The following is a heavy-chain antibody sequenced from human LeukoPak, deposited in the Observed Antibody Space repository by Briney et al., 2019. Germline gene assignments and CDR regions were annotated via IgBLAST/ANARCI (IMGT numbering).Heavy chain of an antibody. CDR3: AKGGTSLLYAGWFDP. D-gene: IGHD2-2*02. Sequence: PGGSLRLSCAASGFTFSDYAMHWVRQAPGKGLEWVSCISWNSGSIGYADSVKGRFTISRDNAKNSLYLQMNSLRAEDTAVYYCAKGGTSLLYAGWFDPWGQGTLVTVSS. CDR1: GFTFSDYA. CDR2: ISWNSGSI. J-gene: IGHJ5*02. V-gene: IGHV3-9*01.